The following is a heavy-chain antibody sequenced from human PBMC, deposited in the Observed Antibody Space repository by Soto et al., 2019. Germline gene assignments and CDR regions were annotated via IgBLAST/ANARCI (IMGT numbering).Heavy chain of an antibody. V-gene: IGHV4-39*01. CDR1: AGSISSSSHY. CDR2: IYYSGST. CDR3: ARHGPPAPQGFLDT. Sequence: SETLSLTCSVSAGSISSSSHYWGWIRQPPGKGLEWIGSIYYSGSTYYNPSLRNRVTMSVDASKNQFSLKLSSVTAADTAVYYWARHGPPAPQGFLDTWGQGTLVTVSS. D-gene: IGHD3-3*01. J-gene: IGHJ5*02.